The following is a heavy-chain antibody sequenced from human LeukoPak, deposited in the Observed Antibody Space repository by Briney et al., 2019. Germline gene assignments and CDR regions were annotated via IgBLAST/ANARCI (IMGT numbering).Heavy chain of an antibody. V-gene: IGHV4-59*02. J-gene: IGHJ4*02. D-gene: IGHD1-14*01. CDR2: IHHSGST. CDR3: ARSNDANHHFDF. CDR1: GDSVSDYY. Sequence: SETPEIPCTVSGDSVSDYYWNWIRQPPGKGPEWIGYIHHSGSTSNNPSLRSRVTMSVDTSKNHFSLDLISVTSADTAVYYCARSNDANHHFDFWGQGTLVTVSA.